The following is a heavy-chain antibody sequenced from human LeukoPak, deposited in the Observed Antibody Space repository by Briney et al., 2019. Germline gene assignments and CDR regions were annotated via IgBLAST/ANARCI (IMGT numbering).Heavy chain of an antibody. CDR3: ARAITEYSSSSGS. J-gene: IGHJ5*02. Sequence: ASVKVSCKASGYTFTGYYMHWVRQAPGQGLEWMGRINPNSGGTNYAQKFQGRVTVTRDTSISTAYMELSRLRSDDTAVYYCARAITEYSSSSGSWGQGTLVTVSS. CDR1: GYTFTGYY. V-gene: IGHV1-2*06. CDR2: INPNSGGT. D-gene: IGHD6-6*01.